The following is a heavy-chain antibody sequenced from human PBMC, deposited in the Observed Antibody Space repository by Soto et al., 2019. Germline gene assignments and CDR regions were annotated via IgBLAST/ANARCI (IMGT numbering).Heavy chain of an antibody. J-gene: IGHJ6*02. CDR3: EREGGYFDSSGCGLYHFQGVDV. CDR2: IYTTGST. D-gene: IGHD3-22*01. V-gene: IGHV4-4*07. CDR1: GGSISTYF. Sequence: PSETLSLTCTVSGGSISTYFWSWIRQPAGGGLEWIGRIYTTGSTNYNPSLKSRVTMSLDTSRNQFSLKLSSVTAADTAVYYCEREGGYFDSSGCGLYHFQGVDVGGQGDTVTVSS.